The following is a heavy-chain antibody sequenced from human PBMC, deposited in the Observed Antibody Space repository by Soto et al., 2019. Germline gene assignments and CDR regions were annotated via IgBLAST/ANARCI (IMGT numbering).Heavy chain of an antibody. D-gene: IGHD3-10*01. Sequence: SETLSLTCAVYGGSFSGYYCSWIRQPPWKGLEWIGEINHSGITNYNPSLKSRVTISVDTSKNQFSLKLSSVTAADTAVYHCARDHRGRGDVWGKGTTVTVSS. V-gene: IGHV4-34*01. CDR1: GGSFSGYY. CDR3: ARDHRGRGDV. J-gene: IGHJ6*04. CDR2: INHSGIT.